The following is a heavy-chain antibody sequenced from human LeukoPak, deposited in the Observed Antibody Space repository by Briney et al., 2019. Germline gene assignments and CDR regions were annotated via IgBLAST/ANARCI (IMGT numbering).Heavy chain of an antibody. V-gene: IGHV3-21*01. J-gene: IGHJ1*01. CDR1: GFIFSNYA. Sequence: GGSLRLSCAASGFIFSNYAMNWVRQAPGKGLEWVSSIDGSSSHIYYADSVKGRFTISRDNTKSSLYLQMNSLRAEDMAVYYCARGYCGGDCYGDWGQGTLVTVSS. CDR3: ARGYCGGDCYGD. D-gene: IGHD2-21*02. CDR2: IDGSSSHI.